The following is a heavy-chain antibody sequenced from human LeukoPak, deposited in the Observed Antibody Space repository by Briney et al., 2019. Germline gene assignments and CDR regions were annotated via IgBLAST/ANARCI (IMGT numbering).Heavy chain of an antibody. J-gene: IGHJ4*02. V-gene: IGHV1-69*04. D-gene: IGHD3-22*01. CDR3: ARDYYDSSGYPGFNY. Sequence: ASVKVSCKASGGTFSSYAISWVRQAPGQGLEWMGRIIPILGIANYAQKFQGRVTITADKSTSTAYMELSSLRSEDTAVYYCARDYYDSSGYPGFNYWGQGTLVTVSS. CDR2: IIPILGIA. CDR1: GGTFSSYA.